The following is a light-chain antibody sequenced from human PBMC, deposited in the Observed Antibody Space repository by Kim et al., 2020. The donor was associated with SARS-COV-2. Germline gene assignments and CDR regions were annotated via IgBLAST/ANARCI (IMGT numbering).Light chain of an antibody. Sequence: DIQMTQSPSSLSASVGDRVTITCRASQIISSYLNWYQQKPGTAPKLLIYAASSLQSGVPSRFSGSGSGTDFTLTISSLQPEDFATYYCQQRYNTLTFGQGTRLEIK. J-gene: IGKJ5*01. V-gene: IGKV1-39*01. CDR1: QIISSY. CDR2: AAS. CDR3: QQRYNTLT.